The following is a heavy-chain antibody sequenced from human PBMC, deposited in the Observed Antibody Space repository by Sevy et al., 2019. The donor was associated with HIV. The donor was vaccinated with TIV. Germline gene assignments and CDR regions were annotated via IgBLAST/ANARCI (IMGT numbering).Heavy chain of an antibody. J-gene: IGHJ6*02. CDR1: GFTFSTYW. Sequence: GGSLRLSCAVSGFTFSTYWMSWVRQAPGKGLEWVANIKKDGSDKYYVDSVKGRFTISRDNAKNSLYLQMNSLRVEDTALYYWARDCSSTSCLWGLDVWGQGTSVTVSS. CDR3: ARDCSSTSCLWGLDV. V-gene: IGHV3-7*03. D-gene: IGHD2-2*01. CDR2: IKKDGSDK.